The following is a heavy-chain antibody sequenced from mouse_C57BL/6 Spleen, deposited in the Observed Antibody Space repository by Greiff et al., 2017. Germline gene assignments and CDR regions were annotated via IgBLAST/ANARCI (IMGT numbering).Heavy chain of an antibody. D-gene: IGHD3-1*01. CDR3: ARDRAGAMDY. CDR1: GFTFSSYA. Sequence: DVHLVESGGGLVKPGGSLKLSCAASGFTFSSYAMSWVRQTPEKRLEWVATISDGGSYTYYPDNVKGRFTISRDNAKNNLYLQMSHLKSEDTAMYYCARDRAGAMDYWGQGTSVTVSS. CDR2: ISDGGSYT. J-gene: IGHJ4*01. V-gene: IGHV5-4*01.